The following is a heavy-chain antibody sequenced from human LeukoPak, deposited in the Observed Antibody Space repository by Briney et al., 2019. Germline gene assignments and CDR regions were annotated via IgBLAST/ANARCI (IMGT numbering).Heavy chain of an antibody. V-gene: IGHV6-1*01. D-gene: IGHD6-13*01. CDR1: GDSVSSDSAA. J-gene: IGHJ5*02. Sequence: SQTLSLTCVISGDSVSSDSAAWNWIRQSPSRGLEWLGRTYYRSKYYNGYAVSVKSRITINPDTSKNQFSLQLNSVTPEDTAVYYCARGAGEVAAGGIFNVRLTLYNWFDPWGQGTLVTVSS. CDR3: ARGAGEVAAGGIFNVRLTLYNWFDP. CDR2: TYYRSKYYN.